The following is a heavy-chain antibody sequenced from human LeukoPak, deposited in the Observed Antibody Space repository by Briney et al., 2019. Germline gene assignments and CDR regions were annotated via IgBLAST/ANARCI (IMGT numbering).Heavy chain of an antibody. CDR3: AREGGSYVFDY. CDR1: GFTFSSYS. J-gene: IGHJ4*02. V-gene: IGHV3-48*01. Sequence: PGGSLRLSCAASGFTFSSYSMNWVRQAPGKGLEWISYISSSSSTIYYPDSVKGQFTISRDNAKNSLYLQMNSLRAEDTAVYYCAREGGSYVFDYWGQGTLVTVSS. CDR2: ISSSSSTI. D-gene: IGHD1-26*01.